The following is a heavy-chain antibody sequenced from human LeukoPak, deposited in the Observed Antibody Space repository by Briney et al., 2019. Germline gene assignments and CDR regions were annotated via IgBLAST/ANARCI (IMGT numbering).Heavy chain of an antibody. CDR3: AREYDYVWGDEGFDY. CDR2: INSDGSST. D-gene: IGHD3-16*01. Sequence: GGSLRLSCAASGFTFSSYWMHWVRQAPGKGLVWVSRINSDGSSTSYADSVKGRFTISRDNAKNTLYLQMNSLRAEDTAVYYCAREYDYVWGDEGFDYWGQGTLVTVSS. CDR1: GFTFSSYW. V-gene: IGHV3-74*01. J-gene: IGHJ4*02.